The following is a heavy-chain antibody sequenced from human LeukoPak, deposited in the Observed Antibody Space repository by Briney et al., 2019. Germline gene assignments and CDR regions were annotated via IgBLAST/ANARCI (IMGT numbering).Heavy chain of an antibody. D-gene: IGHD3-22*01. J-gene: IGHJ4*02. V-gene: IGHV4-59*12. Sequence: PSETLSLTCTVSGGSISNYYWSWIRQPPGKGLEWIGSIYYSGSTYYNPSLKSRVTISVDTSKNQFSLKLSSVTAADTAVYYCARVRGVRYYYDSSGYYPSTYYFDYWGQGTLVTVSS. CDR1: GGSISNYY. CDR2: IYYSGST. CDR3: ARVRGVRYYYDSSGYYPSTYYFDY.